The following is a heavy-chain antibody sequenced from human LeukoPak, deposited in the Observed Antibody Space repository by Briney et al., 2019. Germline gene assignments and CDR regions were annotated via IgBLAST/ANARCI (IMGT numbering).Heavy chain of an antibody. CDR2: VYYSGGT. CDR1: GGSISGPY. J-gene: IGHJ4*02. V-gene: IGHV4-59*08. D-gene: IGHD6-6*01. CDR3: ARHTYARPFDF. Sequence: PSETLSLTCTVSGGSISGPYWSWIRQPPGKGLEWIAYVYYSGGTNYIPSLKSRAAISLDTSKNQFSLTVTSVTAADTAIYYCARHTYARPFDFWGQGTLVTVSS.